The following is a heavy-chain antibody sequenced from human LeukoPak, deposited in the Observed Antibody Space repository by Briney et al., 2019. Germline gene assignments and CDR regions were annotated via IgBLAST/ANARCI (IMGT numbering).Heavy chain of an antibody. CDR3: AKDPGVMGTTRFDP. V-gene: IGHV3-23*01. D-gene: IGHD2/OR15-2a*01. CDR1: GFTFSSYA. J-gene: IGHJ5*02. Sequence: PGGSLRLSCAASGFTFSSYAMSWVRQAPGKGLEWVSAISGSGGSTYYADSVKGRFTISRDNSKNTMYLQMNSLRAEDTAVYYCAKDPGVMGTTRFDPWGQGTLVTVS. CDR2: ISGSGGST.